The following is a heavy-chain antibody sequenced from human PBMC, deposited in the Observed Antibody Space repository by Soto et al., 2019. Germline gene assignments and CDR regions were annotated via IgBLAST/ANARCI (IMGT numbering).Heavy chain of an antibody. CDR3: AREGSYSAYNFAHGIQLWSFDF. J-gene: IGHJ4*02. V-gene: IGHV4-4*07. Sequence: QVRLQESGPGLLKPSETLSLTCTVSGGSINTFYWSWVRQPAGKGLEWIGRFFSSGSTSFNPSLESRVAMSVDTSKNHFSLNLSSVTAADMAVYYCAREGSYSAYNFAHGIQLWSFDFWGQGALVTVSS. CDR1: GGSINTFY. CDR2: FFSSGST. D-gene: IGHD5-12*01.